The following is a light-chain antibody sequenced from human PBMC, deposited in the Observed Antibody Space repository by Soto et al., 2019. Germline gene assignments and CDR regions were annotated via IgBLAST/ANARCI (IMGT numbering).Light chain of an antibody. V-gene: IGKV3-20*01. CDR3: QQYATAPLT. J-gene: IGKJ4*01. CDR2: DVS. CDR1: QSVPKNY. Sequence: EIVLTQSPGTLSLSPGEGATLSCRASQSVPKNYLGWYKQKTGQAPRLLIYDVSNRVTDVPDRFSGSGSETDFTLTISGLEPEDFAVYYCQQYATAPLTFGGGNKLEIK.